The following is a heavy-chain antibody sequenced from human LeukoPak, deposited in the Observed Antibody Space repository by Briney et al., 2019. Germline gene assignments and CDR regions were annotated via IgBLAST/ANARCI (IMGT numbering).Heavy chain of an antibody. V-gene: IGHV3-30*02. D-gene: IGHD4-17*01. CDR2: IRYDGTKR. CDR3: AKGDYGDYDEPHYYSYYMEV. J-gene: IGHJ6*03. CDR1: GFTFRAYA. Sequence: PGGSLRLSCAASGFTFRAYAMHWVRQAPGKGLEWVAFIRYDGTKRNYGDSVRGRFTISRDSSKDMMYLQMNSLRAEDTAVYYCAKGDYGDYDEPHYYSYYMEVWGKGTTVTVSS.